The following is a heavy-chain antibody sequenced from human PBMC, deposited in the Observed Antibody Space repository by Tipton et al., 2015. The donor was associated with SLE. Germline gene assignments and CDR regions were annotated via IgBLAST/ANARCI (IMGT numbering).Heavy chain of an antibody. Sequence: GLVKPSQTLSLTCAISGDSVSSNTAAWNWIRQSPSRGLEWLGRTYYRSKWKSDYALSVKSRIIINPDTSKNQFSLKLSSVTAADTAVYYCARVFDWYHAFDIWGQGTMVTVSS. V-gene: IGHV6-1*01. CDR3: ARVFDWYHAFDI. J-gene: IGHJ3*02. CDR1: GDSVSSNTAA. D-gene: IGHD3-9*01. CDR2: TYYRSKWKS.